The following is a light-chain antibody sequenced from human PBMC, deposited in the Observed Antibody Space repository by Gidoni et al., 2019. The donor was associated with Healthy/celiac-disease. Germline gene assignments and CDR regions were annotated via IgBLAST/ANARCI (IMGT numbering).Light chain of an antibody. Sequence: SYELTQPPSVSVSPGQTASITCPGDKLGDKYACWYQQKPGQSPVLVIYQDSKRPSGIPERFSGSNSGNTATLTISGTQAMDEADYYCQAWDSSTDGGYVFGTGTKVTVL. J-gene: IGLJ1*01. V-gene: IGLV3-1*01. CDR1: KLGDKY. CDR3: QAWDSSTDGGYV. CDR2: QDS.